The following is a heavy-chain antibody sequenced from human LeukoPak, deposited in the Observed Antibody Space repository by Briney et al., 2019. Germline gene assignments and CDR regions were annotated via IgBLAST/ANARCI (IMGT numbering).Heavy chain of an antibody. Sequence: SSVTVSFKSSGGTFISYAISWVRQAPGQGLEWMGGIIPIFGTANYAQKFQGRVTITTDESTSTAYMELSSMRSEDTAVYYCARVNSRYDSSGGYFDYWGQGTLVTVSS. D-gene: IGHD3-22*01. V-gene: IGHV1-69*05. CDR3: ARVNSRYDSSGGYFDY. CDR2: IIPIFGTA. J-gene: IGHJ4*02. CDR1: GGTFISYA.